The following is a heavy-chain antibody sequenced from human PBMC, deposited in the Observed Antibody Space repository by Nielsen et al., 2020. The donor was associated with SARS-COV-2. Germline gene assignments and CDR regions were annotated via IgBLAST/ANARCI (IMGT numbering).Heavy chain of an antibody. V-gene: IGHV3-23*01. CDR2: ISRRGGNT. Sequence: GGSLRLSCAASGFSFSNYAMNWVRHAPGKGLEWFSAISRRGGNTFYADSVKGRFTISRDNSKSTLYLKMNSLSAEDTAIYYCAKSDGGYSYGYPDYWGQGTLVTVSS. CDR3: AKSDGGYSYGYPDY. J-gene: IGHJ4*02. D-gene: IGHD5-18*01. CDR1: GFSFSNYA.